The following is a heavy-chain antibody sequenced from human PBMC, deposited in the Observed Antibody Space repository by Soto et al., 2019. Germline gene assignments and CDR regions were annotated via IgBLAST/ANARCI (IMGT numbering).Heavy chain of an antibody. CDR1: GFTFSSYS. V-gene: IGHV3-48*02. Sequence: GGALRLSCAASGFTFSSYSMNWVRQAPGKGLEWVSYISSSSSTIYYADSVKGRFTISRDNAKNSLYLQMNSLRDEDTAVYYCAREWEDGYSGYEFDYWGQGTLVTVCS. CDR3: AREWEDGYSGYEFDY. D-gene: IGHD5-12*01. CDR2: ISSSSSTI. J-gene: IGHJ4*02.